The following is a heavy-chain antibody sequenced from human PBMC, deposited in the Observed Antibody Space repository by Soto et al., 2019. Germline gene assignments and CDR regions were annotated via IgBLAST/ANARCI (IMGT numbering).Heavy chain of an antibody. Sequence: ASVKVSCKASGYTFTSYYMRWVRQAPGQGLEWMGIINPSGGSTSYAQKFQGRVTMTRDTSTSTVYMELSSLRSEDTAVYYCAKDSFRFWFFEWFPGPAKNRPEGNYFDYWGQGTLVTVSS. J-gene: IGHJ4*02. D-gene: IGHD3-3*01. CDR2: INPSGGST. V-gene: IGHV1-46*01. CDR3: AKDSFRFWFFEWFPGPAKNRPEGNYFDY. CDR1: GYTFTSYY.